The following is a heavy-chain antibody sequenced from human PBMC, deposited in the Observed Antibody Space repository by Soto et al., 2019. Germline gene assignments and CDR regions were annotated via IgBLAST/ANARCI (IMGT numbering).Heavy chain of an antibody. CDR3: AKVHPSGNCYGPRCPPPYMDV. Sequence: PGVSLRLSCVASGFTFTNYAMTWVRQAPGKGLEWVSAISGGGDSTYYADSVKGRFTLSRDNSRNTLSLQMSSLRAEDKAVYYCAKVHPSGNCYGPRCPPPYMDVWSKGTTVTVS. CDR1: GFTFTNYA. D-gene: IGHD3-10*01. J-gene: IGHJ6*03. CDR2: ISGGGDST. V-gene: IGHV3-23*01.